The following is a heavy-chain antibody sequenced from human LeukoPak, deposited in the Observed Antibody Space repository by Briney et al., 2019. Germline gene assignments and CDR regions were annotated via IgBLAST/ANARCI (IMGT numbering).Heavy chain of an antibody. CDR3: ARRRTGTFCFDY. V-gene: IGHV3-23*01. J-gene: IGHJ4*02. D-gene: IGHD1-7*01. Sequence: GGSLRLSCAASGFTFSSYAMSWVRQAPGKGLEWVSAISGSGGNTYYADSVKGRFTISRDNSKDTLFLQMNSLRAEDTAVYYCARRRTGTFCFDYWGQGTLVTVSS. CDR2: ISGSGGNT. CDR1: GFTFSSYA.